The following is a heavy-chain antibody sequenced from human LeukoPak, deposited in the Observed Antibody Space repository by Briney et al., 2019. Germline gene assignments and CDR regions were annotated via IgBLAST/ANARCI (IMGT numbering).Heavy chain of an antibody. J-gene: IGHJ6*02. D-gene: IGHD2-15*01. CDR3: TTADPKPLGYCSGGSCYHYYYYYGMDV. V-gene: IGHV3-15*01. Sequence: TGGSLRLSCAASGFTFSNAWMSWVRQAPGKGLEWVGRIKSKTDDGTTDYAAPVKGRFTISRDDSKNTLYLQMNSLKTEDTAVYYCTTADPKPLGYCSGGSCYHYYYYYGMDVWGQGTTVTVSS. CDR1: GFTFSNAW. CDR2: IKSKTDDGTT.